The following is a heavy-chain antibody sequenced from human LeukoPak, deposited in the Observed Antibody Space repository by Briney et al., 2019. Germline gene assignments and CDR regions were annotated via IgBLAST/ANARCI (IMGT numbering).Heavy chain of an antibody. Sequence: GRSLRLSCAASGFTFSSYGMHWVRQAPGKGLEWVAVIWYDGSNKYYADSVKGRFTISRDNSKNTLYLQMNSLRAEDTAVYYCARDFGMVYATGYMDVWGKGTTVTVSS. CDR1: GFTFSSYG. CDR2: IWYDGSNK. V-gene: IGHV3-33*01. CDR3: ARDFGMVYATGYMDV. D-gene: IGHD2-8*01. J-gene: IGHJ6*03.